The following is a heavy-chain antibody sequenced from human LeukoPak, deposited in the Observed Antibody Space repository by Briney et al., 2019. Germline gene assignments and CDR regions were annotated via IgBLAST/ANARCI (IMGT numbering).Heavy chain of an antibody. V-gene: IGHV1-58*02. Sequence: SVKVSCKASGFTFTSSAMQWVRQARGQRLEWIGWIVVGSGNTNYAQKFQERVTITRDMSTSTAYMELSSLRSEDTAVYYCVAGNYDYVWGSYRYDYWGQGTLVTVSS. CDR1: GFTFTSSA. D-gene: IGHD3-16*02. CDR3: VAGNYDYVWGSYRYDY. CDR2: IVVGSGNT. J-gene: IGHJ4*02.